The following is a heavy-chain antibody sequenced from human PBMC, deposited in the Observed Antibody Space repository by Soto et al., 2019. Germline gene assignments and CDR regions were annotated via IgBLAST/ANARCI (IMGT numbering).Heavy chain of an antibody. CDR3: AKLRKGATGTEGFYS. CDR1: GLIFSDYG. CDR2: ITNSGGTT. D-gene: IGHD6-13*01. J-gene: IGHJ5*01. Sequence: EVQLLESGGGLVQPGGSLRLSCAASGLIFSDYGMSWIRRAPGKGLEWVSTITNSGGTTYYADSVRGRFTISRDNFRSTLHLEMNSLRVEDTAMYYGAKLRKGATGTEGFYSWGQGTLVTVAS. V-gene: IGHV3-23*01.